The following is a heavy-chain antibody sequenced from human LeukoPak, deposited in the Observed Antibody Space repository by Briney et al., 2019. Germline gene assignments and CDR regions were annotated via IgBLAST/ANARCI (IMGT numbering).Heavy chain of an antibody. CDR3: ARDGENHYYDY. J-gene: IGHJ4*02. Sequence: PGGSLRLSCAASGFTFSSYSMNWVRQAPGKGLEWVSSINILSNYIYYADSVKGRFTISRDNAKNTVYLEMNSLRAEDTAVYYCARDGENHYYDYWGQGTLVTVST. CDR2: INILSNYI. CDR1: GFTFSSYS. V-gene: IGHV3-21*01. D-gene: IGHD7-27*01.